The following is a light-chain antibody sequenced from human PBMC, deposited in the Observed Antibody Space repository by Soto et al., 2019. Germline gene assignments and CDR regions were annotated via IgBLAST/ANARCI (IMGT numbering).Light chain of an antibody. CDR3: QQRSHWPPIT. V-gene: IGKV3-11*01. Sequence: EILLTQSPPTLSLSPGESATLSCWASQSISTYLGWYQQKPGQAPRLLIYDASNRATGIPARFSGSGSGTDFTLTISSLEPDDSAVYYCQQRSHWPPITSGQGTRLEI. CDR2: DAS. CDR1: QSISTY. J-gene: IGKJ5*01.